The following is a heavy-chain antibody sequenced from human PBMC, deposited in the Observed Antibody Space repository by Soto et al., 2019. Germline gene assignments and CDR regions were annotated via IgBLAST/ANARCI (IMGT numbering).Heavy chain of an antibody. V-gene: IGHV3-9*01. Sequence: GGSLRLSCAASGFKFDDSAMHWVRQAPGKGLEWVSGISWDSDTIGYADSVKGRFTISRDNAKNALFLQINSLRAEDTALYYCVKYRFCTGYTCYGTSFDYWGQGTLVTVSS. CDR3: VKYRFCTGYTCYGTSFDY. CDR1: GFKFDDSA. CDR2: ISWDSDTI. D-gene: IGHD3-3*01. J-gene: IGHJ4*02.